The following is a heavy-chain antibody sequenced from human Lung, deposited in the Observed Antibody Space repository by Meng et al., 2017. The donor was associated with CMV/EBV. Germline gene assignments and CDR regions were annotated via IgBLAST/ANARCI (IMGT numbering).Heavy chain of an antibody. CDR3: ARDRASDEWFDP. Sequence: QVQLQESGPGLVKASQTLSLTCTVSGDSISNGDYYWSWIRQPPGKGLEWIGYIYFSGDTYYNTSLKSRITMSVDTSKNQFSLKVRSVTAADTAVYYCARDRASDEWFDPWGQGTLVTVSS. CDR1: GDSISNGDYY. D-gene: IGHD3-10*01. V-gene: IGHV4-30-4*01. CDR2: IYFSGDT. J-gene: IGHJ5*02.